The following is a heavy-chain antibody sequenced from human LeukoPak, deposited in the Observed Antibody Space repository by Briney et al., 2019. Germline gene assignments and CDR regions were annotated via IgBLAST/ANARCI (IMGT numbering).Heavy chain of an antibody. J-gene: IGHJ4*02. CDR3: ARDLGSYSSGWYMGFDY. CDR1: GFTFSSYS. CDR2: ISGTSNTI. Sequence: GGSLRLSCVGSGFTFSSYSMNWVRQAPGKGLEWVSYISGTSNTIYYDDSVKGRFTVSRDNAKNSLYLQMNSLTAEDTAIYYCARDLGSYSSGWYMGFDYWGQGTLVTVSS. V-gene: IGHV3-48*01. D-gene: IGHD6-19*01.